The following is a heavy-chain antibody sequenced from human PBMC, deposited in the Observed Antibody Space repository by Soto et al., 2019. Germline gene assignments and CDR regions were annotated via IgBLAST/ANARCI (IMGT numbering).Heavy chain of an antibody. CDR3: TREASTWGFAFDL. D-gene: IGHD3-16*01. V-gene: IGHV3-23*01. Sequence: EVQLLESGGGLVQPGGSLRLSCAASGYTFSSYAMSWVRQAPGKGLQWVSTIFGSGAPTHYADSVKGRFAISRDNSNNTLFLQMNSLKDEDTAVYYCTREASTWGFAFDLWGQGTRVAVSS. J-gene: IGHJ3*01. CDR1: GYTFSSYA. CDR2: IFGSGAPT.